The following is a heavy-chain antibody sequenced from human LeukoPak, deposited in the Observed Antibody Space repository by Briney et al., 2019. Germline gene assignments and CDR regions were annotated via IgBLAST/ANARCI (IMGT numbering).Heavy chain of an antibody. CDR3: AREWSGFGELPDY. V-gene: IGHV3-74*01. D-gene: IGHD3-10*01. J-gene: IGHJ4*02. CDR2: INSDGSST. CDR1: GFTFSNHY. Sequence: GGSLRLSCAASGFTFSNHYMDWVRQAPGKGLVWVSRINSDGSSTSYADSVKGRFTISRDNAKNTLYLQMNSLRVEDTAVYYCAREWSGFGELPDYWGQGTLVTVSS.